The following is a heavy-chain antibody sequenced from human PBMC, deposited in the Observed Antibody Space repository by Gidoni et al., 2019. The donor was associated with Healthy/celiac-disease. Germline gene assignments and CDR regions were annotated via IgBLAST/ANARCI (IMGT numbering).Heavy chain of an antibody. D-gene: IGHD2-2*02. J-gene: IGHJ6*02. Sequence: QVQLQESGPGLVKPSETLSLTCTVSGYSISSGYYWGWIRPPPGKGLEWIGSIYHSGSTYYNPSLKSRVTISVDTSKNQFSLKLSSVTAADTAVYYCARDGDIVVVPAATPKHYYYYYGMDVWGQGTTVTVSS. CDR1: GYSISSGYY. CDR2: IYHSGST. V-gene: IGHV4-38-2*02. CDR3: ARDGDIVVVPAATPKHYYYYYGMDV.